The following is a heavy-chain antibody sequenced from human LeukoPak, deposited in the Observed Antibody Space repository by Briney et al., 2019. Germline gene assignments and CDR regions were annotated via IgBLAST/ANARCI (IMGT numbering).Heavy chain of an antibody. D-gene: IGHD3-10*01. CDR2: ISEDTSII. Sequence: GGSLRLSCAASGFTFSLYGMNWVRQAPGKGLEWVSYISEDTSIIHYADSVKGRFTISRDNAKNSLYLQMSGLRVVDTAVYYCATTGVRRDNWFDPWGQGTLVTVSS. V-gene: IGHV3-48*01. J-gene: IGHJ5*02. CDR1: GFTFSLYG. CDR3: ATTGVRRDNWFDP.